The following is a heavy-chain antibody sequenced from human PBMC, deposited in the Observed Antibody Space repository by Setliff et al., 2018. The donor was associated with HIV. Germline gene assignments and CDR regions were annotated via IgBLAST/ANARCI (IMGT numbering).Heavy chain of an antibody. D-gene: IGHD5-12*01. V-gene: IGHV4-59*08. CDR3: ARPGMATLKV. CDR1: GGSIINNF. J-gene: IGHJ6*04. Sequence: SETLSLTCTVSGGSIINNFWGWIRLPPGKGLEWIGNIYYSGSTYYNPSLKTRVTISVDGSKNQFSLKLKSVTAADTAVYYCARPGMATLKVWGKGTTVTVSS. CDR2: IYYSGST.